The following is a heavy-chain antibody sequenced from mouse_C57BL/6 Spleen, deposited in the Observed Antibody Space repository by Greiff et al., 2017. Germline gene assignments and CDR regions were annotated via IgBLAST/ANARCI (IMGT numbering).Heavy chain of an antibody. CDR2: IDPSDSYT. CDR3: ASGGDGHYFDY. J-gene: IGHJ2*01. V-gene: IGHV1-50*01. D-gene: IGHD2-3*01. Sequence: QVQLQQPGAELVKPGASVKLSCKASGYTFTSYWMQWVKQRPGQGLEWIGEIDPSDSYTNYNQKVKGKATMAVDTSSSTAYMQLSSLTSEDSAVYYGASGGDGHYFDYWGQGTTLTVSS. CDR1: GYTFTSYW.